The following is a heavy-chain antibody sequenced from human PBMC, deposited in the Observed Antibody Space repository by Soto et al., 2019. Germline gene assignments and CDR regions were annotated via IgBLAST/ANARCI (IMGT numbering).Heavy chain of an antibody. CDR3: ARGNYDFWSGEYYYYYYGMDV. CDR1: VGTFSSYA. CDR2: IIPIFGTA. Sequence: SAVKVSCNASVGTFSSYAISWVRRAPGQGLEWMGGIIPIFGTANYAQRFQGRVTITADKSTSTAYMELSSLRSEDTAVYYCARGNYDFWSGEYYYYYYGMDVWGQGTTVTVSS. J-gene: IGHJ6*02. D-gene: IGHD3-3*01. V-gene: IGHV1-69*06.